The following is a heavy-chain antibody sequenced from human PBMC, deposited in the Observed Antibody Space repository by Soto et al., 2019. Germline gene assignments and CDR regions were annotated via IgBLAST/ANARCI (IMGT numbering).Heavy chain of an antibody. Sequence: PGGSLRLSCAASGFTFSTYWMHWVRQAPGKGLVWVSRIKSDGSTTSYADSVKGRFTISRDNAKNTLYLQMNSLRAEDTAVYYCTRARSSDAWTSFDFWGQGSLVTVSS. CDR1: GFTFSTYW. J-gene: IGHJ4*02. CDR2: IKSDGSTT. D-gene: IGHD1-1*01. CDR3: TRARSSDAWTSFDF. V-gene: IGHV3-74*01.